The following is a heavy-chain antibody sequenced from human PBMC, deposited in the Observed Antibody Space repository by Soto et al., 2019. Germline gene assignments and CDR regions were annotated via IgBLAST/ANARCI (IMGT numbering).Heavy chain of an antibody. V-gene: IGHV3-74*01. D-gene: IGHD3-10*01. CDR3: ARGAGGYYYMDV. CDR1: GFTFSSYW. J-gene: IGHJ6*03. CDR2: IYSDGSRT. Sequence: EVQLVESGGGLVQPGGSLRLSCAASGFTFSSYWMHWVRQAPGKGLVWVSRIYSDGSRTSYADSVKGRFTISRDNAKNTLDLQMDSLSPEDTAVYSCARGAGGYYYMDVWGKGTTVTVSS.